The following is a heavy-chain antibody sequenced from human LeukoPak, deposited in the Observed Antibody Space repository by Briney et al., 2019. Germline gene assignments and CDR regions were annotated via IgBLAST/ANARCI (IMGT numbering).Heavy chain of an antibody. D-gene: IGHD1-7*01. CDR1: GFTFDDYA. V-gene: IGHV3-15*05. CDR2: FRSKTDGGTI. Sequence: GRSLRLSCAASGFTFDDYAMHWVRQAPGKGLEWVGRFRSKTDGGTIDYAAPVKGRFTISRDDSRNTLYLQMNSLKTEDTAVYYCTTRTTTDYWGQGTLVTVSS. J-gene: IGHJ4*02. CDR3: TTRTTTDY.